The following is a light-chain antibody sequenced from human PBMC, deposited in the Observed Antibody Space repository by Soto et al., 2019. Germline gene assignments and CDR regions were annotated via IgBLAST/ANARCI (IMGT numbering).Light chain of an antibody. CDR3: QQYNNWPFIT. J-gene: IGKJ5*01. CDR1: EGFLYSSNNKNY. CDR2: GAS. Sequence: DIVMTQSPYSLSVSLGERATINCKSSEGFLYSSNNKNYLALYQQKPGQAPMLLISGASTRAPGIPPRFSGSGSGTEFTLTISSLQSEDFAVYYCQQYNNWPFITFGQGTRLEI. V-gene: IGKV4-1*01.